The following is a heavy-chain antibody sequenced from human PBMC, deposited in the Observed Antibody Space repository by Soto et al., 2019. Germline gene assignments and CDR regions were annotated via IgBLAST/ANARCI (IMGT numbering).Heavy chain of an antibody. D-gene: IGHD3-10*01. CDR3: AKDSAYYYGSGSYYKG. Sequence: EVQLLESGGGLVQPGGSLRLSCAASGFTFSSDAMSWVRQAPGKGLEWVSAISGSGGSTYYADSVKGRFTISRDNSKNTLYLQMNSLRAEDTAVYYCAKDSAYYYGSGSYYKGWGQGTLVTVSS. J-gene: IGHJ4*02. V-gene: IGHV3-23*01. CDR1: GFTFSSDA. CDR2: ISGSGGST.